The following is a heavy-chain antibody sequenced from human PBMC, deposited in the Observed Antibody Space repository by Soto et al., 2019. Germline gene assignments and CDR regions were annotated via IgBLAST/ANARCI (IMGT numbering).Heavy chain of an antibody. CDR3: XRVWDIVVVSALYGMDV. J-gene: IGHJ6*02. V-gene: IGHV3-74*01. D-gene: IGHD2-2*01. Sequence: GGSLRLSCAASGFTFSGYWMHWVRQAPGKGLVWVSRINSDGSSTSYADSVKGRFTISRDNAKNTLYLQMNSLRAEDTAVYYCXRVWDIVVVSALYGMDVWGQGTTVTVSS. CDR2: INSDGSST. CDR1: GFTFSGYW.